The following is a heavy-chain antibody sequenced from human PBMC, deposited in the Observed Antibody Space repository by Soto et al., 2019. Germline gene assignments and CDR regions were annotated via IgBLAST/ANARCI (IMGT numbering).Heavy chain of an antibody. CDR1: GGTFSSYA. V-gene: IGHV1-69*12. CDR2: IMPIFGTP. D-gene: IGHD3-3*02. Sequence: QVQLVQSGSEVKKPGSSVKVSCKASGGTFSSYAISWVRQVPGQGLEWMGGIMPIFGTPDYAQNFQGRVTITADESTSIAYVERSSLTSEDTGVYYCARDKDRPQLGGNYYYIMDVWGQGTTVTVSS. J-gene: IGHJ6*02. CDR3: ARDKDRPQLGGNYYYIMDV.